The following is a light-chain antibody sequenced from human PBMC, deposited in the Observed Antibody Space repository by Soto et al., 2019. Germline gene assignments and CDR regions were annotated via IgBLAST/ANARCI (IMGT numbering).Light chain of an antibody. Sequence: EIVLTQSPATLSMSPGERATLSCRASQSVSNYLAWYQQKPGQAPRLLIYDASNRATGIPARFSGSGSGTDLPLSPSSQAPAASSVSYCQQRSNWPFTFGPWTKVDIK. V-gene: IGKV3-11*01. CDR1: QSVSNY. CDR3: QQRSNWPFT. CDR2: DAS. J-gene: IGKJ3*01.